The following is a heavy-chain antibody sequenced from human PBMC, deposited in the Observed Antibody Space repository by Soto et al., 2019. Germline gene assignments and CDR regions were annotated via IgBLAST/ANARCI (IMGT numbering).Heavy chain of an antibody. V-gene: IGHV3-11*01. CDR3: ARQLERRVGAASH. Sequence: ESGGGLVKSGGSLTLSCSTSGFFFTDYFMSWIRKAPGKGLEWVSYISPSGDVTHYADSVKGRFTISRDNTKNSLFLQMSSLRDDDTAVYYCARQLERRVGAASHWGQGTRVSVSS. J-gene: IGHJ4*02. CDR2: ISPSGDVT. D-gene: IGHD1-26*01. CDR1: GFFFTDYF.